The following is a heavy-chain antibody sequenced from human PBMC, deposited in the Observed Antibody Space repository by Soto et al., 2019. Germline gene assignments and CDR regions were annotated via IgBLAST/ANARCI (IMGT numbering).Heavy chain of an antibody. D-gene: IGHD2-15*01. CDR2: ISAYNGNT. J-gene: IGHJ4*02. CDR3: ARDWTRYCSGGSCYPAEY. V-gene: IGHV1-18*01. Sequence: ASVKVSCKASGYTFTSYGISWVRQAPGQGLEWMGWISAYNGNTNYAQKLQGRVTMTTDTSTSTAYMELRSLRSDDTAVYYCARDWTRYCSGGSCYPAEYWGQGTLVTVPS. CDR1: GYTFTSYG.